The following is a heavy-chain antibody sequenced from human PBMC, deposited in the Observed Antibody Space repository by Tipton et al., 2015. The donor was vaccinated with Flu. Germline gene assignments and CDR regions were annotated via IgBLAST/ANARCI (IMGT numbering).Heavy chain of an antibody. CDR2: ISSSGSTI. J-gene: IGHJ4*02. CDR3: ARGDGYNSYYFDY. V-gene: IGHV3-11*01. Sequence: LSLTCAASRFTFSDYYMSWIRQAPGKGLEWVSYISSSGSTIYYADSVKGRFTISRDNAKNSLYLQMNSLRAEDTAVYYCARGDGYNSYYFDYWGQGTLVTVSS. CDR1: RFTFSDYY. D-gene: IGHD5-24*01.